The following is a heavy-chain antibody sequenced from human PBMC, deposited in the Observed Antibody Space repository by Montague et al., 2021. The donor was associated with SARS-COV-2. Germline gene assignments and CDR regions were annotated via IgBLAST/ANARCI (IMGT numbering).Heavy chain of an antibody. D-gene: IGHD2-2*02. CDR3: ASLTLGYCSSTSCYSDWFDP. J-gene: IGHJ5*02. CDR1: GGSFSGYY. CDR2: INHSRST. Sequence: SETLSLTCAVYGGSFSGYYWSWIRQPPGKGLEWIWEINHSRSTNYNPSLKSQVTISVDTSKNQFSLKLSSVTAADTAVYYCASLTLGYCSSTSCYSDWFDPWGQGTLVTVSS. V-gene: IGHV4-34*01.